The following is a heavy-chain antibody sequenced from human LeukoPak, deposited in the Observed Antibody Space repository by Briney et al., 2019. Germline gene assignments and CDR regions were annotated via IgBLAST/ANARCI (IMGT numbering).Heavy chain of an antibody. CDR2: ISAYNGNT. V-gene: IGHV1-18*04. CDR3: ARGYGHDY. Sequence: ASVKVSCKASGYTFTGYYMHWVRQAPGQGLEWMGWISAYNGNTNYAQKLQGRVTMATDTSTSTAFMELRSLRSDDTAVYYCARGYGHDYWGQGTLVTVSS. J-gene: IGHJ4*02. D-gene: IGHD2-15*01. CDR1: GYTFTGYY.